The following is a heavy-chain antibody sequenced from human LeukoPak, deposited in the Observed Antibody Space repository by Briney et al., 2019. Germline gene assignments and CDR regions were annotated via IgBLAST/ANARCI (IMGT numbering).Heavy chain of an antibody. V-gene: IGHV3-23*01. J-gene: IGHJ4*02. CDR3: AKGRSYGDYAKFDY. CDR2: ISGSGDST. Sequence: GRSLRLSCAASGFSFSSYAMHWVRQAPGKGLEWVSAISGSGDSTYYDDSVKGRFTMSRDNFKDTLYLQMNSLRVEDTAVYYCAKGRSYGDYAKFDYWGQGTLVTVSS. CDR1: GFSFSSYA. D-gene: IGHD4-17*01.